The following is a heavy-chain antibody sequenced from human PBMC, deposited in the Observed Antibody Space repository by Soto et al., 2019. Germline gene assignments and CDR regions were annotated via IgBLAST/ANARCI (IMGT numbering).Heavy chain of an antibody. CDR3: ARGRPNYFYYGLDV. V-gene: IGHV4-30-4*02. Sequence: SDTLSLACTVSGGSIKSDYYGAWVRQPPGGGLQWMGYKYYSGATDSDPSLEARVSFSVDTSKNQFFLNLTSVTVADTAVYFCARGRPNYFYYGLDVWGPGIPVTVSS. J-gene: IGHJ6*02. CDR2: KYYSGAT. CDR1: GGSIKSDYY.